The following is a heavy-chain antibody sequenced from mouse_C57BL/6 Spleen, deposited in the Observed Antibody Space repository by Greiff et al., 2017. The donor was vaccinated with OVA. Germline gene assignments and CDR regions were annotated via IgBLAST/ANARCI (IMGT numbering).Heavy chain of an antibody. J-gene: IGHJ3*01. CDR3: ASTHYDYDSCAY. CDR1: GYTFTSYT. Sequence: VQLQQSGAELARPGASVKMSCKASGYTFTSYTMHWVKQRPGQGLEWIGYINPSSGYTKYNQKFKDKATLTADKSSSTAYMQLSSLTSEDSAVYYCASTHYDYDSCAYGGQGTLVTVSA. V-gene: IGHV1-4*01. CDR2: INPSSGYT. D-gene: IGHD2-4*01.